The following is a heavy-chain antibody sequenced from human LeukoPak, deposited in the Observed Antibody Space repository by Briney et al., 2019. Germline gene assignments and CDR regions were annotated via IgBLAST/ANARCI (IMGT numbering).Heavy chain of an antibody. CDR2: IYYSGST. CDR1: GGSISSYY. J-gene: IGHJ5*02. D-gene: IGHD3-22*01. CDR3: ARGSMIVVASTGYNWFDP. Sequence: PSETLSLTCTVSGGSISSYYWSWIRQPPGKGLEWIGYIYYSGSTNYNPSLKSRVTISVDTSKNQFSLKLSSVTAADTAVYYCARGSMIVVASTGYNWFDPWGQGTLVTVSS. V-gene: IGHV4-59*01.